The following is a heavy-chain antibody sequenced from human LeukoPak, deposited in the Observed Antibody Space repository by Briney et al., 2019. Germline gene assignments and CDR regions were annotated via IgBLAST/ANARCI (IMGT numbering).Heavy chain of an antibody. CDR2: INHSGST. V-gene: IGHV4-34*01. Sequence: SETLSLTCAVYGGSFSGYYLSWIRQPPGKGLEWIGEINHSGSTNYNPSLKSRVTISVDTSKNQFSLKQSSVTAADTAVYYCATLKRWGQGTLVTVSS. CDR3: ATLKR. J-gene: IGHJ4*02. CDR1: GGSFSGYY.